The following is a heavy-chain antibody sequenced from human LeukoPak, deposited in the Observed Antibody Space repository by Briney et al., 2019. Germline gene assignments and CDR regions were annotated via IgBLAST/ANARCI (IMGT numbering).Heavy chain of an antibody. Sequence: GASVKVSCKASGYTFTSYYMHWVRQAPGQGLEWMGIINPSGGSTIYAQKFQGRVTMTRDMSTSTVYMELSSLRSEDTAVYYCARDGAVTTVTTEAWFDPWGQGTLVTVSS. V-gene: IGHV1-46*01. CDR1: GYTFTSYY. CDR3: ARDGAVTTVTTEAWFDP. CDR2: INPSGGST. D-gene: IGHD4-11*01. J-gene: IGHJ5*02.